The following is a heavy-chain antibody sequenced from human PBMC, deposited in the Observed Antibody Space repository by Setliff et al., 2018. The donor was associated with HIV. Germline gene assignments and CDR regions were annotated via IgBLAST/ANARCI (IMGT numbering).Heavy chain of an antibody. Sequence: LSETLSLTCTVSGGSISSHYWSWIRQPPGKGLEWIGYIHYSGSTDYSPSLKSRVTISVYTSKNQFSLKLSSVTAADTAVYFCARETYYYDASGPPSGYYMDVWGKGTTVTVSS. CDR1: GGSISSHY. V-gene: IGHV4-59*06. D-gene: IGHD3-22*01. J-gene: IGHJ6*03. CDR3: ARETYYYDASGPPSGYYMDV. CDR2: IHYSGST.